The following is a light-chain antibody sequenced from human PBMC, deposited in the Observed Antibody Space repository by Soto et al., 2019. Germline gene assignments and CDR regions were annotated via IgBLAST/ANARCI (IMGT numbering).Light chain of an antibody. CDR1: SSDVGGYHY. V-gene: IGLV2-8*01. CDR3: SSYAGSNNYV. CDR2: EVS. J-gene: IGLJ1*01. Sequence: QSVLTQPPSASGSPGQSVTISCTGTSSDVGGYHYVSWYPQHPGKAPKLMIYEVSKRPSGVPDRFSGSKSGNTASLTVSGLQAEDEADYYCSSYAGSNNYVFGTGTKGTVL.